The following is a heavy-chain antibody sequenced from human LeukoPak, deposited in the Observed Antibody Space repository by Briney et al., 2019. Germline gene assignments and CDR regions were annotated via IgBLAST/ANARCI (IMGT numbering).Heavy chain of an antibody. CDR2: INPNSGGT. J-gene: IGHJ4*02. CDR1: GYIFNGYY. Sequence: GASVKVSCKASGYIFNGYYIHWVRQAPGQGLEWMGWINPNSGGTNYAQKFQGRVTMTRDTSITTAYMEVSSLSSDDTAVYYCARVSGSYYDSDYWGQGTLVTVSS. CDR3: ARVSGSYYDSDY. D-gene: IGHD3-22*01. V-gene: IGHV1-2*02.